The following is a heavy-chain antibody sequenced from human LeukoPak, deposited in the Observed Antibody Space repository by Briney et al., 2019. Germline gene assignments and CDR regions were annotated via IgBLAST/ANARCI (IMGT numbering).Heavy chain of an antibody. J-gene: IGHJ4*02. CDR2: ITRSSSFL. CDR1: GFTFSSYS. CDR3: ASEIPNLRYCSSTSCDY. V-gene: IGHV3-21*01. Sequence: GGSLRLSCAASGFTFSSYSMNWVRQAPGKGLEWVSSITRSSSFLYYADSVKGRFTISRDNAKNSLYLQMSSLRAEDTAVYYCASEIPNLRYCSSTSCDYWGQGTLVTVSS. D-gene: IGHD2-2*01.